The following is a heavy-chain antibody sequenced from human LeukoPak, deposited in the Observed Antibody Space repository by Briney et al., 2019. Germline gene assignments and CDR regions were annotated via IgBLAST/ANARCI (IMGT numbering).Heavy chain of an antibody. CDR2: IYYSGST. Sequence: SETLSLTCTVSGGSISSHYWSWLRQPPGKGLEWVGYIYYSGSTNYNPSLKSRVTISVDTSKNQFSLELSSVPAADTAVYYCAREDDSSGYYYFDYWGQGTLVTVSS. J-gene: IGHJ4*02. CDR1: GGSISSHY. D-gene: IGHD3-22*01. V-gene: IGHV4-59*11. CDR3: AREDDSSGYYYFDY.